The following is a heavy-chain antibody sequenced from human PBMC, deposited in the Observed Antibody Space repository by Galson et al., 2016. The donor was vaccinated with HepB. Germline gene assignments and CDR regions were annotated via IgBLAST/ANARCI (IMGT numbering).Heavy chain of an antibody. V-gene: IGHV1-2*04. CDR3: AISYTGWYGGVFDY. D-gene: IGHD6-19*01. CDR1: GYMFANYA. CDR2: ISPNSGAT. Sequence: SVKVSCKASGYMFANYAINWVRQAPGRGLEWMGWISPNSGATNYAQNFQGWVTMTGDTSISTAYMELSRLRSDDTAVYYCAISYTGWYGGVFDYWGQGTLVTVTS. J-gene: IGHJ4*02.